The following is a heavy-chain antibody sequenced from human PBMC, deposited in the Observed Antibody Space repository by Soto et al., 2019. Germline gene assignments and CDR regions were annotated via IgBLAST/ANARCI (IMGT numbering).Heavy chain of an antibody. J-gene: IGHJ6*02. CDR3: ARDRITMVRGVGLYYYYYGMDV. Sequence: QVQLVQYGAEVKKPGSSVKVSCKASGGTFSSYTISWVRQAPGQGLEWMGRIIPILGIANYAQKFQGRVTITADKSTSTAYMELSSLRSEDTAVYYCARDRITMVRGVGLYYYYYGMDVWGQGTTVTVSS. CDR1: GGTFSSYT. CDR2: IIPILGIA. V-gene: IGHV1-69*08. D-gene: IGHD3-10*01.